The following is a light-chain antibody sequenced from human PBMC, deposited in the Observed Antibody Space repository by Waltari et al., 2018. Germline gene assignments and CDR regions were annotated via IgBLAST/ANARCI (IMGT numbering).Light chain of an antibody. V-gene: IGKV4-1*01. Sequence: DIVMTQSPDSLAVSLGERATINCKSSQSLLSSSNNKNYLAWYQQRPGQPPKLLMFWASAREYGVPDRFSGSGSGADFTLTIGGLQAEDVAVYYCQQYYGAPLTFGGGTKVEIK. CDR1: QSLLSSSNNKNY. CDR3: QQYYGAPLT. J-gene: IGKJ4*01. CDR2: WAS.